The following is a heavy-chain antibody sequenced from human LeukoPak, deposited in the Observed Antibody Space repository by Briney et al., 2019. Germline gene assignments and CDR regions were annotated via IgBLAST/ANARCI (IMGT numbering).Heavy chain of an antibody. J-gene: IGHJ6*03. CDR1: GGSISSYY. CDR2: IYYSGST. V-gene: IGHV4-59*01. D-gene: IGHD3-22*01. CDR3: ARSSEGRYYYDSSGFSYYYYYMDV. Sequence: SETLSLTCTASGGSISSYYWSWIRQPPGKGLEWIGYIYYSGSTYYNPSLRSRVTISVDTSKNQFSLKLSSVTAADTAVYYCARSSEGRYYYDSSGFSYYYYYMDVWGKGTTVTISS.